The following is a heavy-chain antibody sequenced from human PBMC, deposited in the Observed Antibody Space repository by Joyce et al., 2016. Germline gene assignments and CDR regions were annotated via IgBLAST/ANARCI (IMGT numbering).Heavy chain of an antibody. CDR3: AKEGFWSRIDH. CDR1: GFTFSSYA. J-gene: IGHJ4*02. CDR2: ISGSGDRT. D-gene: IGHD2-8*02. V-gene: IGHV3-23*01. Sequence: EVQLLESGGGLVQPGGSLPLSCAASGFTFSSYAMSWVGQAPGKGREWVASISGSGDRTYDADSVKGRLTISRDNSKNTVYLQMISLRAEDTALYYCAKEGFWSRIDHWGQGMLVTVSS.